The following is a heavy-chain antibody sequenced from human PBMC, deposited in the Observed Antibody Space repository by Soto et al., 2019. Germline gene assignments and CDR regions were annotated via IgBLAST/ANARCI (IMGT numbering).Heavy chain of an antibody. CDR1: GGSFSGYY. V-gene: IGHV4-34*01. Sequence: SETLSLTCAVYGGSFSGYYWSWIRQPPGKGLEWIGEINHSGSTNCNPSLKSRVTISVDTSKNQFSLKLSSVTAADTAVYYCARAVVEVGATQDPYYFDYWGQGTLVTVSS. CDR2: INHSGST. D-gene: IGHD1-26*01. J-gene: IGHJ4*02. CDR3: ARAVVEVGATQDPYYFDY.